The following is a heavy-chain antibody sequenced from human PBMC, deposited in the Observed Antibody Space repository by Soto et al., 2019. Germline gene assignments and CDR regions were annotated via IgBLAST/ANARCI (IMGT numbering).Heavy chain of an antibody. Sequence: EVQLLESGGGLVQPGGSLRLSCAASGVTFSSYAMNWVRQTPGKGLEWVSIISGGGGSAYYVDSVKGRFSIARDNSKNTLYRQMNSLRAEDTDVYYCAKVGSSWYSHFDYWGQGTLVTVSS. CDR3: AKVGSSWYSHFDY. J-gene: IGHJ4*02. V-gene: IGHV3-23*01. D-gene: IGHD6-13*01. CDR2: ISGGGGSA. CDR1: GVTFSSYA.